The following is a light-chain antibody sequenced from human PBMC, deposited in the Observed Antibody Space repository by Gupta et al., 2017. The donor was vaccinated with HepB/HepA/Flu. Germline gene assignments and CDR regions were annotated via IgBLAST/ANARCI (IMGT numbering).Light chain of an antibody. V-gene: IGLV2-14*01. CDR2: EVT. J-gene: IGLJ1*01. CDR1: SNDIGRHSY. CDR3: SAHASVDF. Sequence: HSALTQPASVSGSPGQSITISCTGSSNDIGRHSYVSWYQQYPGGAPKLILSEVTNRPSGVSDRFSGSKSGNTASLTISALQPEDEADYYCSAHASVDFFGTGTNVTVL.